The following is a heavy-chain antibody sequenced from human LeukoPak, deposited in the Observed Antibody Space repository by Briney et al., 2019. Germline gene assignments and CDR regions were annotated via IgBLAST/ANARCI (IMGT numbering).Heavy chain of an antibody. CDR3: ARVSGDYVRDY. J-gene: IGHJ4*02. Sequence: GGPLRLSCAASGFTFSDYYMSWIRQAPGKGLEWVSYISSSGSTIYLADSVKGRFTISRDNAKNSLYLQMNSLRAEDTAVYYCARVSGDYVRDYWGQGTLVIVSS. CDR2: ISSSGSTI. V-gene: IGHV3-11*01. D-gene: IGHD4-17*01. CDR1: GFTFSDYY.